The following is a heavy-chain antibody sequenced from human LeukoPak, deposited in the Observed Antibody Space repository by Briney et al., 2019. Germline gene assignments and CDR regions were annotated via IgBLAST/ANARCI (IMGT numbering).Heavy chain of an antibody. CDR2: ISYDGSNK. D-gene: IGHD2-2*01. CDR3: ARDSVVPRSLGVFDI. CDR1: GFTFSSYA. Sequence: PGGSLRLSCAASGFTFSSYAMHWVRQAPGKGLEWVVVISYDGSNKYYADSVKGRFTISRDNSKNTLYLQMNSLRAEDTAVYYCARDSVVPRSLGVFDIWGQGTMVTVSS. V-gene: IGHV3-30-3*01. J-gene: IGHJ3*02.